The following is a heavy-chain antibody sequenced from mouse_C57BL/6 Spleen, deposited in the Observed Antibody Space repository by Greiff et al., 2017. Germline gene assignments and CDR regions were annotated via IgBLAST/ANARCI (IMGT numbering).Heavy chain of an antibody. V-gene: IGHV2-3*01. CDR3: AKPSYEKAMDD. Sequence: VQLQESGPGLVAPSQSLSITCTVSGFSLTSYGVSWVRQPPGKGLEWLGVIWGDGRTTYHSALISSLSISKDNSKSQVFLRLNSLQADDTATYCGAKPSYEKAMDDWGQGTSVTVSS. J-gene: IGHJ4*01. D-gene: IGHD1-1*01. CDR1: GFSLTSYG. CDR2: IWGDGRT.